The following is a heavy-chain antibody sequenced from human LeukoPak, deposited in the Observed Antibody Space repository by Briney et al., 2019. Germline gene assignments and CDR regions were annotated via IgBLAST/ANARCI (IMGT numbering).Heavy chain of an antibody. CDR1: GGSISSNSYY. D-gene: IGHD6-19*01. J-gene: IGHJ5*02. CDR3: MRYSSALGWFDP. CDR2: IYYTGIT. V-gene: IGHV4-39*01. Sequence: SETLSLTCTVSGGSISSNSYYWGWIRQPPGKGLEWIGVIYYTGITYYNPSLKSRVTISVGTSKNQFSLKLSSMTAADTAVYYCMRYSSALGWFDPWGQGTLVTVSS.